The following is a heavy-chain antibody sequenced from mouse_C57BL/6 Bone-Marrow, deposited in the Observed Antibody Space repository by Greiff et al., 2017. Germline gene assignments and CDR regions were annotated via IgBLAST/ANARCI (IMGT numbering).Heavy chain of an antibody. CDR3: ARHCYGSSFDY. Sequence: EVQRAESGGDLVKPGGSLKLSCAASGFTFSSYGMSWVRQTPDKRLEWVATISSGGSYTYYPDSVKGRFTISRDNAKNTLYLQMSSLKSEDTAMYYCARHCYGSSFDYWGQGTTLTVSS. V-gene: IGHV5-6*01. CDR1: GFTFSSYG. D-gene: IGHD1-1*01. CDR2: ISSGGSYT. J-gene: IGHJ2*01.